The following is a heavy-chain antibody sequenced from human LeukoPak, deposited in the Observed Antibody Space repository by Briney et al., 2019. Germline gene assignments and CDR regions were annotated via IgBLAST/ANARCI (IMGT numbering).Heavy chain of an antibody. CDR3: VREFASGWIDY. D-gene: IGHD6-19*01. V-gene: IGHV4-34*01. CDR2: INHSGST. CDR1: GGSFSGYY. Sequence: SETLSLTCAVYGGSFSGYYWSWIRQPPGKGLEWIGEINHSGSTNYNPSLKSRVTISVDTSKNQFSLKLSSVTAADTAVYYCVREFASGWIDYWGQGTLVTVSP. J-gene: IGHJ4*02.